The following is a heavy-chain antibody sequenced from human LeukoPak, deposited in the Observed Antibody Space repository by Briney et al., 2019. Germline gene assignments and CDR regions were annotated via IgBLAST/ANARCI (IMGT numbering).Heavy chain of an antibody. CDR3: ARWGSGGSYSTGDGY. J-gene: IGHJ4*02. D-gene: IGHD1-26*01. CDR1: GGSISSSSYY. Sequence: SETLSLTCTVSGGSISSSSYYWGWIRQPPGKGLEWIGSIYYSGSTYYNPSLKSRVTISVDTSKNQFSLKLSSVTAADTAVYYCARWGSGGSYSTGDGYWGQGTLVTVSS. CDR2: IYYSGST. V-gene: IGHV4-39*01.